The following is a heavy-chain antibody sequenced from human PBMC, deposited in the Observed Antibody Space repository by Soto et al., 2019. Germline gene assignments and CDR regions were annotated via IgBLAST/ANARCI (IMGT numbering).Heavy chain of an antibody. D-gene: IGHD6-13*01. V-gene: IGHV5-51*01. CDR2: IYPGDSDT. CDR1: GYSFTSYW. CDR3: ARRSPSSSWYEYYGMDV. J-gene: IGHJ6*02. Sequence: PGESLKISCKGSGYSFTSYWIGWVRQMPGKGLEWMGIIYPGDSDTRYSPSFQGQVTISADKSISTAYLQWSSLKASDTAMHYCARRSPSSSWYEYYGMDVWGQGTTVTVSS.